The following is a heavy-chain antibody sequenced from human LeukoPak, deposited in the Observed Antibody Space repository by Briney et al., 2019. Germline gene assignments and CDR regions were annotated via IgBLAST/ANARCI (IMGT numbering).Heavy chain of an antibody. V-gene: IGHV1-46*01. D-gene: IGHD5-18*01. J-gene: IGHJ4*02. CDR2: INPSGGST. CDR3: AGSHTAMVPHFDY. Sequence: ASVTVSCKASGYTFTSHYMHWVRQAPGQGLEWMGIINPSGGSTSYAQKFQGRVTMTRDTSTSTVYMELSSLRSEDTAVYYCAGSHTAMVPHFDYWGQGTLVTVSS. CDR1: GYTFTSHY.